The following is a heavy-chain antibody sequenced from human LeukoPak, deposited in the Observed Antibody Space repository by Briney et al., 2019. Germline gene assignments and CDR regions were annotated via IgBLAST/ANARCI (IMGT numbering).Heavy chain of an antibody. Sequence: SVKVSCKASGGTFSSYAISWVRQAPGQGLEWMGGIIPIFGTANYARKFQGRVTITADKSTSTAYMELSSLRSEDTAVYYCARWQDIVVVPAARDAFDIWGQGTMVTVSS. CDR2: IIPIFGTA. CDR1: GGTFSSYA. CDR3: ARWQDIVVVPAARDAFDI. V-gene: IGHV1-69*06. J-gene: IGHJ3*02. D-gene: IGHD2-2*01.